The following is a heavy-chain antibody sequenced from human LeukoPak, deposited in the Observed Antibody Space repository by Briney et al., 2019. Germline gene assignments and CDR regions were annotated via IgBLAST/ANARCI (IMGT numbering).Heavy chain of an antibody. J-gene: IGHJ4*02. V-gene: IGHV3-23*01. D-gene: IGHD4-23*01. CDR3: ARDYGGSSPFDY. CDR2: ISGSGGST. Sequence: GGSLRLSCAASGFTFNNYDMSWVRQAPGKGLEWVSAISGSGGSTYYADSVKGRFTISRDNAKNSLYLHMNSLRAEDTAVYYCARDYGGSSPFDYWGQGTLVTVSS. CDR1: GFTFNNYD.